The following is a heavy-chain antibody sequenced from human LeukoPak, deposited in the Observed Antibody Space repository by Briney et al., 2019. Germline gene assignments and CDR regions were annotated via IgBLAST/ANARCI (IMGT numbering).Heavy chain of an antibody. Sequence: GGSLRLSCAASGFTFSDYYMSWIRQAPGKGLEWVSYISSSGSTIYYADSVKGRFTISRDNAKNSLYLQMNSLRAEDTAVYYCASSYYGSGSYSYYYYYYMDVWGKGTTVTVSS. CDR3: ASSYYGSGSYSYYYYYYMDV. V-gene: IGHV3-11*04. J-gene: IGHJ6*03. CDR2: ISSSGSTI. CDR1: GFTFSDYY. D-gene: IGHD3-10*01.